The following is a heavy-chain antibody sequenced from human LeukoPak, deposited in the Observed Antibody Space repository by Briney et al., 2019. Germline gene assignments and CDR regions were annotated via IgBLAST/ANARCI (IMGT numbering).Heavy chain of an antibody. Sequence: ASVKVSCKASGGTFSSYAISWVRQAPGQGLEWMGWINPNSGGTNYAQKFQGRVTMTRDTSISTAYMELSRLRSDDTAVYYCARGDKNWFDPWGQGTLVTVSS. V-gene: IGHV1-2*02. J-gene: IGHJ5*02. CDR3: ARGDKNWFDP. CDR2: INPNSGGT. CDR1: GGTFSSYA.